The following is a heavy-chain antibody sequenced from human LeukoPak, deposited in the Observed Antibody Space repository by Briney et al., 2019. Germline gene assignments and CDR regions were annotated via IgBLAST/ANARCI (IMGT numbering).Heavy chain of an antibody. D-gene: IGHD6-13*01. CDR1: GGSFSGYY. Sequence: SETLSLTCAVYGGSFSGYYWRWIRHPPGKGLEWIGEINHSGSTNYNPSLKSRVTISVDTSKNQFSLKLSSVTAADTAVYYCARDPDSSPGSGVDYWGQGTLVTVSS. V-gene: IGHV4-34*01. CDR3: ARDPDSSPGSGVDY. J-gene: IGHJ4*02. CDR2: INHSGST.